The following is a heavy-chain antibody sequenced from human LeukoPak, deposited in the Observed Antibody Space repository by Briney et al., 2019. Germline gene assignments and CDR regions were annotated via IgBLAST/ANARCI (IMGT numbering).Heavy chain of an antibody. J-gene: IGHJ4*02. V-gene: IGHV3-23*01. CDR3: VKGFVHPTYYFEY. Sequence: GGSLRLSCAASGFTFSSYAVMWVRQAPGKGLEWVSSITGSGGGTYYADSVRGRFTISRDNSKNTLYLQMNSLRAEDTAVYFCVKGFVHPTYYFEYWGQGTLVTVSS. CDR2: ITGSGGGT. D-gene: IGHD3-10*01. CDR1: GFTFSSYA.